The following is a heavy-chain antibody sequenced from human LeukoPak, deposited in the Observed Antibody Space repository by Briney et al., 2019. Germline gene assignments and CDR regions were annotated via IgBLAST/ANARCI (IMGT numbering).Heavy chain of an antibody. CDR3: ARLDDYGGNGRDDVDY. CDR2: IIPILGIA. CDR1: GGTFSSYA. Sequence: SVKVSCKASGGTFSSYAISWVRQAPGQGLEWMGRIIPILGIANYAQKFQGRVTITADKSTSTAYMELSSLRSEDTAVYYCARLDDYGGNGRDDVDYWGQGTLVTVSS. J-gene: IGHJ4*02. V-gene: IGHV1-69*04. D-gene: IGHD4-23*01.